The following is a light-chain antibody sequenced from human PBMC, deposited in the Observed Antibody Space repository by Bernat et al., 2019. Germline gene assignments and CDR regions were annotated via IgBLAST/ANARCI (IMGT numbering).Light chain of an antibody. CDR1: QSISSW. CDR2: KAS. CDR3: QQYNGYSRT. V-gene: IGKV1-5*03. J-gene: IGKJ2*01. Sequence: DIQMTQSPLTLSASVGDRVTISCRASQSISSWLAWYQKRPGQAPKLLIYKASTLESAVPSRFSGSGSGTEFTLTISSLQPEDFGTYYCQQYNGYSRTFGQGTKLEIK.